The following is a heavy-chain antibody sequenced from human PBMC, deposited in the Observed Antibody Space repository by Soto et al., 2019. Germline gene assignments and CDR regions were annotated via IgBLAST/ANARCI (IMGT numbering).Heavy chain of an antibody. Sequence: QITLKESGPTLVKPTQTLTLTCTFSGFSLSTSGVGVGWIRQPPGKALEWLALIYWDDDKRYSPSLKSRLTITKDTSKNPVVLTMTNMDPVDTATYYCAHSIVLVPAANYDFDFDYWGQGTLVTVSS. CDR3: AHSIVLVPAANYDFDFDY. CDR1: GFSLSTSGVG. V-gene: IGHV2-5*02. D-gene: IGHD2-2*01. CDR2: IYWDDDK. J-gene: IGHJ4*02.